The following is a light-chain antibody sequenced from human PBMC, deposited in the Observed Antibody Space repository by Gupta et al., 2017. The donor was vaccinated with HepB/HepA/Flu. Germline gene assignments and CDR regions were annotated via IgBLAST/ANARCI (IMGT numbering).Light chain of an antibody. J-gene: IGKJ4*01. CDR3: QHDKNWPS. CDR1: QSVSSQ. CDR2: GAS. Sequence: EIVMTQSPATLSVSPGERATLSCRASQSVSSQLAWYQQKPGQAPRLLMYGASIRANGIPDRFSGSGSGTEFTLTSSSRQSEDFAVYYWQHDKNWPSFGGGTKVEIK. V-gene: IGKV3-15*01.